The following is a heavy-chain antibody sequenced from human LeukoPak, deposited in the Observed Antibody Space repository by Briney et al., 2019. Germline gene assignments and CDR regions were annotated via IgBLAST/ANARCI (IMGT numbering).Heavy chain of an antibody. D-gene: IGHD2-15*01. J-gene: IGHJ4*02. CDR2: IYYSGIT. CDR1: GGSITSYY. CDR3: ARALRGTDFDY. Sequence: PSETLSLTCTVSGGSITSYYWSWIRQPPGKGLEWIGYIYYSGITNSNPSLKSRVTLSVDTSKNRLSLKLRSVTAADTAVYYCARALRGTDFDYWGQGTLVTVSS. V-gene: IGHV4-59*01.